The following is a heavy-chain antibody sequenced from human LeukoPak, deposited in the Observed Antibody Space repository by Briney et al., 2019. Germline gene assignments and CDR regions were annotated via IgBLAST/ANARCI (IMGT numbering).Heavy chain of an antibody. CDR3: ARAARSYYVPFDY. D-gene: IGHD1-26*01. V-gene: IGHV4-61*01. CDR1: GGSVSSGYFH. J-gene: IGHJ4*02. Sequence: SETLSLTCTVSGGSVSSGYFHWSWIRQAPGKGLEWIGHDGHTNYNPSLKSRVTISVDTSKNQFSLKLSSVTAADTAVYYCARAARSYYVPFDYWGQGTLVTVSS. CDR2: DGHT.